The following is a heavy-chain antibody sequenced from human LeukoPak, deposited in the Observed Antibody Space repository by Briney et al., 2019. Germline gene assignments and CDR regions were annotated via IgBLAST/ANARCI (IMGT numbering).Heavy chain of an antibody. CDR2: ISSSSSYI. D-gene: IGHD3-22*01. CDR3: ARDSLTYYYDSNYYYGMDV. CDR1: GFTFSSYS. V-gene: IGHV3-21*01. J-gene: IGHJ6*02. Sequence: PGGSLRLSCAASGFTFSSYSMNWVRQAPGKGLEWVSSISSSSSYIYYADSVKGRFTISRDNAKNSLYLQMNSLRAEDTAVYYCARDSLTYYYDSNYYYGMDVWGQGTTVTVSS.